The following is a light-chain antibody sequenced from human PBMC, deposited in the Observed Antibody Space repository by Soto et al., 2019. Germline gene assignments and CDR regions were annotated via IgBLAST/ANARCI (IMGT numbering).Light chain of an antibody. CDR1: LSVSSN. V-gene: IGKV3-15*01. CDR3: QQYNKWPIT. J-gene: IGKJ5*01. Sequence: EIVMTQSPATLSVSPGERATLSCRASLSVSSNLAWYQQKPDQTPRLLIYGASTRATGIPARFSGSGSGTEFTPTISSLQSEDFAVYYCQQYNKWPITFGQGTRLEIK. CDR2: GAS.